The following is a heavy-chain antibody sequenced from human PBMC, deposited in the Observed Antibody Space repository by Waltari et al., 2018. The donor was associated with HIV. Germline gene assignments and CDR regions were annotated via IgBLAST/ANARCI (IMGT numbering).Heavy chain of an antibody. CDR2: MTPSSGNT. CDR1: GYSFTSYD. V-gene: IGHV1-8*01. D-gene: IGHD1-26*01. CDR3: ARGGSTHTHFAY. J-gene: IGHJ4*02. Sequence: QVQLVQSGAEVKKPGASVKVSCKASGYSFTSYDFNWVRQATGQGLEWMGWMTPSSGNTGSAQKFQGRVTMSRNTSVSTVYMELSTLTSDDTAIYFCARGGSTHTHFAYWGQGTLVTVSS.